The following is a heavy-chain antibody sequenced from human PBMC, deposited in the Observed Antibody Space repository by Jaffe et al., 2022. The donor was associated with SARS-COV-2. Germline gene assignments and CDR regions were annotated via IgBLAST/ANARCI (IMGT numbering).Heavy chain of an antibody. CDR2: IYWNDDQ. J-gene: IGHJ4*02. CDR3: AHSYQSRDYHDSRGLFVS. V-gene: IGHV2-5*01. D-gene: IGHD3-22*01. Sequence: QITLKESGPTLVKPTQTLTLTCTFSGFSLSTSGGGVGWIRQPPGKALEWLALIYWNDDQRYSPSLKSRLTISKDTSKNQVVLTMTNMDPVDTATYYCAHSYQSRDYHDSRGLFVSWGQGTLVTVSS. CDR1: GFSLSTSGGG.